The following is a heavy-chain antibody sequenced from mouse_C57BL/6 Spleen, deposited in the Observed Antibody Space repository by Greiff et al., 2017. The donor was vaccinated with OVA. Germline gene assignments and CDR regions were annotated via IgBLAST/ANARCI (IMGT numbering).Heavy chain of an antibody. CDR3: ERNYDYDSWFAD. CDR1: GYTFTDYT. J-gene: IGHJ3*01. D-gene: IGHD2-4*01. V-gene: IGHV1-78*01. CDR2: ICPSDGST. Sequence: VQLQQSDADLVKPGASLKISCTASGYTFTDYTIHWMQQTPEQGLEWIGYICPSDGSTKYNEKLKGKATLTADKSSSTAYMQLNSLTSEDYAVDICERNYDYDSWFADWGKGTLVTVSA.